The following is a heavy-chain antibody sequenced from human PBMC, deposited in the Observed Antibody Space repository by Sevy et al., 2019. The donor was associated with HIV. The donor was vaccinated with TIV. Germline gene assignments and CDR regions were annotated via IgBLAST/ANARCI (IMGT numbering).Heavy chain of an antibody. Sequence: GGSLRLSCAASGFTFSSYGMHWVRQAPGKGLEWVAFIVYDGSNKYYTDSVKGRFTISRDNSKNTLYLQMNTLRAEDTAIHYCAKSSTTGTTGVDYWGQGTLVTVSS. CDR3: AKSSTTGTTGVDY. CDR2: IVYDGSNK. D-gene: IGHD1-1*01. CDR1: GFTFSSYG. J-gene: IGHJ4*02. V-gene: IGHV3-30*02.